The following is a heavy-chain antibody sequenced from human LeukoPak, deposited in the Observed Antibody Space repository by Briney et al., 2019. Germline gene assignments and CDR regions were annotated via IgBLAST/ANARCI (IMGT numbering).Heavy chain of an antibody. D-gene: IGHD2-21*02. CDR2: ISGSGGST. J-gene: IGHJ5*02. Sequence: PGGSLRLSCAASGFTFSSYAMSWVRQAPGKGLEWVSAISGSGGSTYYADSVKGRFTISRDNSKNTLYLQTNSLRAEDTAVYYCAKKAYCGGDCYRPNFNWFDPWGQGTLVTVSS. CDR3: AKKAYCGGDCYRPNFNWFDP. V-gene: IGHV3-23*01. CDR1: GFTFSSYA.